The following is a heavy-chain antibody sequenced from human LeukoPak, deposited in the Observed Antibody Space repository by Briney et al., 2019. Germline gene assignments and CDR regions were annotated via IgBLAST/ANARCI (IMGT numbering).Heavy chain of an antibody. Sequence: ASVKVSCKASGYTFTSYYMHWVRQAPGQGLEWMGIINPSGGSTSYAQKFQGRVTMTRDTSTSTVYMELSSLRSDDTAVYYCARDLGWVTRSTHMDVWGKGTTVTVSS. CDR1: GYTFTSYY. J-gene: IGHJ6*03. D-gene: IGHD6-19*01. CDR2: INPSGGST. V-gene: IGHV1-46*01. CDR3: ARDLGWVTRSTHMDV.